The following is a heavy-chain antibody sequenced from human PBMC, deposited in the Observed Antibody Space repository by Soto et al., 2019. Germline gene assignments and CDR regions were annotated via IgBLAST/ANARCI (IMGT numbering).Heavy chain of an antibody. D-gene: IGHD4-17*01. J-gene: IGHJ4*02. V-gene: IGHV1-3*01. CDR3: ARDSGYGDFDY. CDR1: GYTFTSYA. Sequence: QVQLVQSGAEVKKPGASVKVSCKASGYTFTSYAMHWVRQAPGQRLEWMGWINAGNGNTKYSQKFQGRVTITRDTSAITAYMELSSLRSEDTAVYYCARDSGYGDFDYWGQGTLVTVSS. CDR2: INAGNGNT.